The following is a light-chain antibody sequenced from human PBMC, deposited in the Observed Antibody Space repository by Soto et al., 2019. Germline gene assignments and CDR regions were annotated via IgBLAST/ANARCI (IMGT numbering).Light chain of an antibody. CDR1: DSDVGGYNY. J-gene: IGLJ1*01. CDR2: DVT. Sequence: QSVLTQPASVSGSPGQSITISCTGTDSDVGGYNYVSWYQQYPGKAPKMMIYDVTYRPSGISNRLSGSKSGNTASLTISGLQADDEADYYCSSYAGNSTLVFGSGTKLTVL. CDR3: SSYAGNSTLV. V-gene: IGLV2-14*03.